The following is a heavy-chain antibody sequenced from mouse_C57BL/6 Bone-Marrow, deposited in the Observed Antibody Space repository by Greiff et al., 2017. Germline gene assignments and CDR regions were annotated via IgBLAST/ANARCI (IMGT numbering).Heavy chain of an antibody. J-gene: IGHJ2*01. V-gene: IGHV14-4*01. CDR3: TQCECDGSCFDY. CDR2: IDPDNGDT. Sequence: VQLQQSGAELVRPGASVKLSCTASGFTFNDYYMHWVKQRPGQGLEWIGWIDPDNGDTEYASTFQGKAPLTADTSSSTAYLQLRSLTSEDTAVYDSTQCECDGSCFDYWGQGTTLTVSS. CDR1: GFTFNDYY.